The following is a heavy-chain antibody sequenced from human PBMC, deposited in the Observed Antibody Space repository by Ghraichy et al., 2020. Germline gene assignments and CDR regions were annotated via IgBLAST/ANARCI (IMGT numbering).Heavy chain of an antibody. Sequence: GGSLRLSCAASGFTFSSYAMSWVRQAPGKGLEWVSGLSNSGGSTYYADSVKGLFTISRDNSKNTLFLQMNSLRGEDTAIYYCAKCNVGGRPYYFDYWGQGTLVTVSS. CDR3: AKCNVGGRPYYFDY. J-gene: IGHJ4*02. CDR1: GFTFSSYA. V-gene: IGHV3-23*01. D-gene: IGHD3-16*01. CDR2: LSNSGGST.